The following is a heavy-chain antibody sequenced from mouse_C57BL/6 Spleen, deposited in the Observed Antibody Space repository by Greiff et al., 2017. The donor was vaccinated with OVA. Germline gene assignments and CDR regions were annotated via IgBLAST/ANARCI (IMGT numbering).Heavy chain of an antibody. D-gene: IGHD1-1*01. J-gene: IGHJ1*03. CDR3: ARGPPDYYGSSYGYFDV. CDR1: GFTFSSYA. CDR2: ISDGGSYT. V-gene: IGHV5-4*03. Sequence: EVKLVESGGGLVKPGGSLKLSCAASGFTFSSYAMSWVRQTPEKRLEWVATISDGGSYTYYPDNVKGRFTISRDNAKNNLYLQMSHLKSEDTAMYYCARGPPDYYGSSYGYFDVWGTGTTVTVSS.